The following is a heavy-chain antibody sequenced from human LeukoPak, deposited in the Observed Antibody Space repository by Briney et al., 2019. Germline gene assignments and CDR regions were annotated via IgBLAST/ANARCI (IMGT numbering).Heavy chain of an antibody. V-gene: IGHV1-24*01. Sequence: ASVKVSCKVSGYTLTELSMHWVRQAPGKGLEWMGRFDPEDGETIYAQKFQGGVTMTEDTSTGTAYMELSSLRSEDTAVYYCVTARVFSDSYFKYWGQGTLVTVSS. CDR1: GYTLTELS. CDR2: FDPEDGET. D-gene: IGHD2-21*02. CDR3: VTARVFSDSYFKY. J-gene: IGHJ4*02.